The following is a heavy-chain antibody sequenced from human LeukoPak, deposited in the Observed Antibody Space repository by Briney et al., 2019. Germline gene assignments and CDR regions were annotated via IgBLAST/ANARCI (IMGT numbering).Heavy chain of an antibody. V-gene: IGHV3-23*01. CDR1: GFPFSSYA. Sequence: GSLSLSCAVSGFPFSSYAMNWVRQAPGRGLEWVSAISGSGGSTYYADFVKGRCTISRGKTKNTLHQQMNSRTTEDTAVYYCAKGDTTWELPHDCWGQATLVSVSS. J-gene: IGHJ4*02. CDR2: ISGSGGST. CDR3: AKGDTTWELPHDC. D-gene: IGHD1-26*01.